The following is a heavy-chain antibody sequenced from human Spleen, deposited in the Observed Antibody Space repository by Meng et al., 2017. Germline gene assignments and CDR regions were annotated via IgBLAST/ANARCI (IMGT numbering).Heavy chain of an antibody. CDR1: GGSISSDNW. CDR2: IYHSGST. CDR3: TKNDFYCLGY. V-gene: IGHV4-4*02. D-gene: IGHD2-21*01. Sequence: QESVPGLVKPSGPLSLTCVVSGGSISSDNWWSWVRQPPGKGLEWIGEIYHSGSTNYNPSLKSRITISVDKPKNQFSLTLSSVTAADTAVYYCTKNDFYCLGYWGQGTLVTVSS. J-gene: IGHJ4*02.